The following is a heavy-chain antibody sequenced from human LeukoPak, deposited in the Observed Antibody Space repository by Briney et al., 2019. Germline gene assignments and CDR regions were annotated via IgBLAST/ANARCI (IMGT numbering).Heavy chain of an antibody. D-gene: IGHD3-22*01. CDR2: IGTAGDT. J-gene: IGHJ3*02. CDR1: GFTFSSYD. CDR3: ARDGGGDSSDAFDI. V-gene: IGHV3-13*01. Sequence: GGSLRLSCAASGFTFSSYDMHWVRQATGKGLEWVSAIGTAGDTYYPGSVKGRFTISRENAKNSLYLQMNSLRAGDTAVYYCARDGGGDSSDAFDIWGQGTMVTVSS.